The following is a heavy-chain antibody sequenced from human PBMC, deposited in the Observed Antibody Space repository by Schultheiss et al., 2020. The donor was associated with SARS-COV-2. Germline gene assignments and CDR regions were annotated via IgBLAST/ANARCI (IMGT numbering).Heavy chain of an antibody. CDR3: ARAVGYCSSTSCYKPYYYYYMDV. J-gene: IGHJ6*03. D-gene: IGHD2-2*02. CDR1: GGSISSYY. Sequence: SETLSLTCTVSGGSISSYYWSWIRQPPGKGLEWIGYIYYSGSTNYNPSLKSRVTISVDTSKNQFSLKLSSVTAADTAVYYCARAVGYCSSTSCYKPYYYYYMDVWGQGTLVTVSS. V-gene: IGHV4-59*01. CDR2: IYYSGST.